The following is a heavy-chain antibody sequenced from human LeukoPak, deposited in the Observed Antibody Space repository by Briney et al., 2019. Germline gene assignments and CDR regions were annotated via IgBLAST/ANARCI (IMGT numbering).Heavy chain of an antibody. Sequence: SETLSLTCTVSGGSISSSSYYWGWIRQPPGKGLEWIGSIYYSGSTYYNPSLKSRVTISVDTSKNQFSLKLSSVTAADTAVYSCASPPTYYDFLPVYNAAPSSDFDYGGQGTLATVS. CDR3: ASPPTYYDFLPVYNAAPSSDFDY. D-gene: IGHD3-9*01. CDR2: IYYSGST. J-gene: IGHJ4*02. V-gene: IGHV4-39*01. CDR1: GGSISSSSYY.